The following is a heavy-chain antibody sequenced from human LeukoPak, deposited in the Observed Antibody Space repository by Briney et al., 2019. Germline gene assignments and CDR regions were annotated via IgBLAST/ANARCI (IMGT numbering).Heavy chain of an antibody. Sequence: GGSLRLSCAASAFSFSTYAMHWVRQAPGKGLDWVAVISYGGSNGYYADSVKGRFTISRDNSKNTLYLQVNGLRAEDTAVYYCARDLSFGRGSYSFGAFDIWGQGTMVTVSS. V-gene: IGHV3-30-3*01. CDR2: ISYGGSNG. CDR3: ARDLSFGRGSYSFGAFDI. J-gene: IGHJ3*02. CDR1: AFSFSTYA. D-gene: IGHD1-26*01.